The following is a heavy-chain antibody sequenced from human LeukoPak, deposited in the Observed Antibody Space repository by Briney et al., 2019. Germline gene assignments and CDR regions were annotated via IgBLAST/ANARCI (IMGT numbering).Heavy chain of an antibody. V-gene: IGHV4-59*01. Sequence: SETLSLTCSVSGGSISTYYWTWIRQPPGKGLEWIGYIYYTGSTIYHPSLKSRATISVDMSKNQFSLKLSSVTAADTAVYYCARVGWAAGPNFYGMDVWGKGTTVTVSS. J-gene: IGHJ6*04. D-gene: IGHD6-13*01. CDR1: GGSISTYY. CDR2: IYYTGST. CDR3: ARVGWAAGPNFYGMDV.